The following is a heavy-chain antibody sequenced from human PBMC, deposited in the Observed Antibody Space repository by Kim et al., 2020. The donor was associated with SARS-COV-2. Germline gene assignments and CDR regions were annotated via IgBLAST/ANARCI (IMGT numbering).Heavy chain of an antibody. J-gene: IGHJ4*02. Sequence: GGSLRLSCAASGFTFSNVALHWVRQAPGRGLEWVAVISYDGSNKYYSDSVKGRFTISRDDSKNTLYLQMHNLTSEDTAVYFCASPTTEGSYPGTWGPGT. D-gene: IGHD1-26*01. V-gene: IGHV3-30*04. CDR1: GFTFSNVA. CDR3: ASPTTEGSYPGT. CDR2: ISYDGSNK.